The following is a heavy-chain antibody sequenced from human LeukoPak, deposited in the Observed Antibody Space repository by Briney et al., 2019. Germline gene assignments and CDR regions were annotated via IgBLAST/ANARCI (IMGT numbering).Heavy chain of an antibody. Sequence: SETLSLTCTVSGGSISSGSYYWSWIRQPAGKGLEWIGRIYTSGSTNYNPSLKSRVTISVDTSKNQFSLKLSFVTAADTAVYYCASGLRYFDLYYWGQGTLVTVSS. CDR2: IYTSGST. CDR1: GGSISSGSYY. CDR3: ASGLRYFDLYY. J-gene: IGHJ4*02. V-gene: IGHV4-61*02. D-gene: IGHD3-9*01.